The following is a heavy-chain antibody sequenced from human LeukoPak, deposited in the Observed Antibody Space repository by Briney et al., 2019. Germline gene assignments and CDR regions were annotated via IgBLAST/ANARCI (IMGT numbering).Heavy chain of an antibody. CDR3: ASAHSSSSPFDY. CDR1: GYTFTGYY. Sequence: GASVKVSCKASGYTFTGYYMHWVRQAPGQGVEWMGWINPNSGGTNYAQKFQGWVTMTRDTSISTAYMELSRLRSDDTAVYYCASAHSSSSPFDYWGQGTLVTVSS. J-gene: IGHJ4*02. V-gene: IGHV1-2*04. CDR2: INPNSGGT. D-gene: IGHD6-13*01.